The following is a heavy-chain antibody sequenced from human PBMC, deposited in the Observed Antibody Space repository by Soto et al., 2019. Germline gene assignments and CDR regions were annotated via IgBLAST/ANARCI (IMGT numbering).Heavy chain of an antibody. CDR3: AKDPGRVVPAAGFDY. CDR2: ISYDGSNK. J-gene: IGHJ4*02. CDR1: RFTFSSYG. D-gene: IGHD2-2*01. Sequence: QVQLVESGGGVVQPGRSLRLSCAASRFTFSSYGMHWVRQAPGKGLEWVAVISYDGSNKYYADSVKGRFTISRDNSKNTLYLQMNSLRAEDTAVYYCAKDPGRVVPAAGFDYWGQGTLVTVSS. V-gene: IGHV3-30*18.